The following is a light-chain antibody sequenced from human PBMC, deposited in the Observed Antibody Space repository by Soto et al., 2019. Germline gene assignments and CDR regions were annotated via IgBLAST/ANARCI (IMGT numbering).Light chain of an antibody. Sequence: EIVMTQSPATLSVSPGEGVTLSCRASQSISGSYLAWYQQKRGQAPRLLVYGATTRATGIPDRFSGSGSGSDFTLIISRLEPEDFAVYFCQQYGVSPQSFGPGTKVDIK. J-gene: IGKJ3*01. CDR3: QQYGVSPQS. V-gene: IGKV3-20*01. CDR2: GAT. CDR1: QSISGSY.